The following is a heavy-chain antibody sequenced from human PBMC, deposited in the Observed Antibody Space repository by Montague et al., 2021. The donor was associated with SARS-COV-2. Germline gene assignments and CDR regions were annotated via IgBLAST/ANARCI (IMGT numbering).Heavy chain of an antibody. CDR3: ARGGGNSADYYNYTMDV. CDR1: GGSISSYY. CDR2: IYQNGST. J-gene: IGHJ6*02. V-gene: IGHV4-59*01. D-gene: IGHD4-23*01. Sequence: SETLSLTCTVSGGSISSYYWTWIRQPPGKGLESIGYIYQNGSTKYNPSLKGRVTISVDTSKNQFSLKLSSVSVADTAVYYCARGGGNSADYYNYTMDVWGQGTTVTVFS.